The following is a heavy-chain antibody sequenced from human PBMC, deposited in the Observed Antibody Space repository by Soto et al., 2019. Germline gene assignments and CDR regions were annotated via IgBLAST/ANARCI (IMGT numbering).Heavy chain of an antibody. CDR1: GGTFSSYT. Sequence: GASVKVSCKASGGTFSSYTISWVRQAPGQGLEWMGRIIPILGIANYAQKFQGRVTITADESTSTAYMELSSLRSEDTAVYYCARAYYYDSSGYKGDYYYYYGMDVWGQGTTVTVSS. CDR3: ARAYYYDSSGYKGDYYYYYGMDV. CDR2: IIPILGIA. D-gene: IGHD3-22*01. J-gene: IGHJ6*02. V-gene: IGHV1-69*02.